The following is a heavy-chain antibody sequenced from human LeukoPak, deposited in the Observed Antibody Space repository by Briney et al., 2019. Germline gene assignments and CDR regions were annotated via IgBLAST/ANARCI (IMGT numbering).Heavy chain of an antibody. D-gene: IGHD3-16*01. CDR2: IHHSGST. CDR1: GYSISRGYS. J-gene: IGHJ3*02. CDR3: ARFDYIWVTHGMDAFDI. V-gene: IGHV4-38-2*01. Sequence: PSETLSLTCAVSGYSISRGYSWGWVRQPPGKGLECMGTIHHSGSTYYSPSLKSRLTISLDTSKNHFSLKLTSVTAADTAVYYCARFDYIWVTHGMDAFDICGQGTVVTVSS.